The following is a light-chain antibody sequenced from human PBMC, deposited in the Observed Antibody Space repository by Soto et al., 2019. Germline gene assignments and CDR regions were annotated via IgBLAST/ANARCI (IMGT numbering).Light chain of an antibody. V-gene: IGLV1-44*01. CDR3: AAWDDSLNGSV. J-gene: IGLJ1*01. CDR1: SSNIGSNT. CDR2: SNN. Sequence: QSVLTQPPSAAGAPGQRVTISCSGSSSNIGSNTVNWYQQLPGTAPKLLIYSNNQRTSGIPDRFSGSKSGTSASLAISGLQSEDEADYYCAAWDDSLNGSVFGTGTKLTVL.